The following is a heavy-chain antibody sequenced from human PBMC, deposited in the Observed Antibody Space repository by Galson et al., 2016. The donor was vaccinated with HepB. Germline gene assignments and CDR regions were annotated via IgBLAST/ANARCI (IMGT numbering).Heavy chain of an antibody. CDR3: AKRDGTYFDS. V-gene: IGHV3-9*01. Sequence: SLRLSCAASGFTFDDYAIHWVRQAPGKGLEWVSGINWNRGIITYADSVRGRFTISRDNARNSLYLQMNSLRAEDTALYYCAKRDGTYFDSWGHGTLVTVSS. D-gene: IGHD1-26*01. CDR2: INWNRGII. J-gene: IGHJ4*01. CDR1: GFTFDDYA.